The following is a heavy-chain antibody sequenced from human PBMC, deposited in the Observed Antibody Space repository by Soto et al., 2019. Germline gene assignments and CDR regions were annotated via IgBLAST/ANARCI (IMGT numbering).Heavy chain of an antibody. V-gene: IGHV4-39*07. D-gene: IGHD2-15*01. Sequence: SETLSLTCSVSGGSISSSSYYWGWIRQPPGKGLEWIGSIYYSGSTYYNPSLKSRVTISVDTSKNQFSLKLSSVTAADTAVYYCARRNTNRYCSGGSCPSGFDPWGQGTLVTVSS. CDR3: ARRNTNRYCSGGSCPSGFDP. J-gene: IGHJ5*02. CDR1: GGSISSSSYY. CDR2: IYYSGST.